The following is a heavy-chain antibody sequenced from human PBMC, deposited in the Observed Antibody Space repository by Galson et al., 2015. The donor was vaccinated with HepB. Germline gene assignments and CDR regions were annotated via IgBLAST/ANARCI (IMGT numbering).Heavy chain of an antibody. V-gene: IGHV1-69*13. J-gene: IGHJ4*02. CDR1: GGTFSSYS. CDR2: IIPVFGTT. Sequence: VKVSCKASGGTFSSYSISWVRQAPGQGLEWMGGIIPVFGTTNYAQKFQGRVTITADESTSTAYMELSSLRFEDTAVYYCASVNSGSYRPPVDWGQGTLVTVSS. D-gene: IGHD1-26*01. CDR3: ASVNSGSYRPPVD.